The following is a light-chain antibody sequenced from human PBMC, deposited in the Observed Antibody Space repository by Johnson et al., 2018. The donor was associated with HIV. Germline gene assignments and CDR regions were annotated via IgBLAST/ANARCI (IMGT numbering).Light chain of an antibody. V-gene: IGLV1-51*02. CDR1: SSNIGNNY. J-gene: IGLJ1*01. Sequence: QSVLTQPPSVSAAPGQKVTISCSGSSSNIGNNYVSWYQHLPGTAPKLLIYESNRRPSGIPDRFSASTSGTSATLDITGLQTGDEADYYCGTWDTSLSAGGVFGSGTKVTVL. CDR3: GTWDTSLSAGGV. CDR2: ESN.